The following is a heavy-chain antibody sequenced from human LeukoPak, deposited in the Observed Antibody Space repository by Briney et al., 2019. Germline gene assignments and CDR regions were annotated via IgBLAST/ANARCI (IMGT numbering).Heavy chain of an antibody. Sequence: PGGSLRLSCAASGFTFSSYGMHWVRQAPGKGLEWVAFIRYDGSNKYYADSVKGRFTISRDNSKNTLYLQMNSLRAEDAAVYYCAKALRTYYDFWSGYNFDYWGQGTLVTVSS. CDR3: AKALRTYYDFWSGYNFDY. J-gene: IGHJ4*02. V-gene: IGHV3-30*02. D-gene: IGHD3-3*01. CDR2: IRYDGSNK. CDR1: GFTFSSYG.